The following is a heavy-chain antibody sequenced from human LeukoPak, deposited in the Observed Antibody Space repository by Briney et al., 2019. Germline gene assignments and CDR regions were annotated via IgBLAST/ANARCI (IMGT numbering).Heavy chain of an antibody. D-gene: IGHD2-15*01. CDR3: ARAAPGYCSGGSCYSVWFDP. CDR2: ISAYNGDT. Sequence: ASVKVSCKASHYTFTTYGFNWVRQAPGQGLEWMGWISAYNGDTNYAQNLQGRVTMTTDTSTTTAYMELSSLRSEDTAVYYCARAAPGYCSGGSCYSVWFDPWGQGTLVTVSS. V-gene: IGHV1-18*01. CDR1: HYTFTTYG. J-gene: IGHJ5*02.